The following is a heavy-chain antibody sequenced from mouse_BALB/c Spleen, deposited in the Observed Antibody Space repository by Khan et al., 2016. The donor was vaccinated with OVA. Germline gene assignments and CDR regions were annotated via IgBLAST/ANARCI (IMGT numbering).Heavy chain of an antibody. V-gene: IGHV1-7*01. CDR1: GYTFTSYW. CDR2: INPITGYT. D-gene: IGHD4-1*01. CDR3: ASAGLGRFDY. Sequence: QVKLQQSGAELAKPGASVKMSCKASGYTFTSYWMHWVKQRPGQGLEWIGYINPITGYTEYNQKFKGKATLTVDKSSSTAYMQLSSLTSEDSAVYYCASAGLGRFDYGGQGTTLTVSS. J-gene: IGHJ2*01.